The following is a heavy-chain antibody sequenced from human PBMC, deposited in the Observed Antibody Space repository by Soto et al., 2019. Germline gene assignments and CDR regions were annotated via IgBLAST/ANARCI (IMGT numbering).Heavy chain of an antibody. Sequence: PGESLKISCKGSGYSFTSYWISWVRQMPGKGLEWMGRIDPSDSYTNYSPSFQGHVTISADKSISTAYPQWSSLKASDTAMYYCARPLCSSTSCYGDYYYYGMDVWGQGTTVTVSS. CDR1: GYSFTSYW. V-gene: IGHV5-10-1*01. D-gene: IGHD2-2*01. J-gene: IGHJ6*02. CDR3: ARPLCSSTSCYGDYYYYGMDV. CDR2: IDPSDSYT.